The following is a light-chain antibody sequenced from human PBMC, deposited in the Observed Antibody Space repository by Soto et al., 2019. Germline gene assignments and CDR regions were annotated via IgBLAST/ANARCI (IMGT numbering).Light chain of an antibody. CDR2: DAS. V-gene: IGKV3-20*01. CDR3: QRYGRSFT. J-gene: IGKJ4*01. Sequence: EIVLTQSPGTLSLSPGERAALSCRASQSVTSNYLAWYQQKPGQAPRLLIYDASSRATGIPDRFSGSGSGTDFTLTISRPEPEDFAVYYCQRYGRSFTFGGGTKVEIK. CDR1: QSVTSNY.